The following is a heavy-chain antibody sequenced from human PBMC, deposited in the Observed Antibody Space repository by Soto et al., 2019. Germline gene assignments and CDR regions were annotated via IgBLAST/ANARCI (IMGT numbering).Heavy chain of an antibody. CDR2: IKRKIDGEAT. D-gene: IGHD2-15*01. J-gene: IGHJ6*02. V-gene: IGHV3-15*07. Sequence: EVQLVESGGGLVKPGGSLRLSCAASGFSFSNAWMNWVRQAPGKGLEWVGRIKRKIDGEATDYAGPVKGRFTVFRDDSKSALDLQMNSLKGDDTAVYYCTTGSVEGVWGQGTTVTVS. CDR3: TTGSVEGV. CDR1: GFSFSNAW.